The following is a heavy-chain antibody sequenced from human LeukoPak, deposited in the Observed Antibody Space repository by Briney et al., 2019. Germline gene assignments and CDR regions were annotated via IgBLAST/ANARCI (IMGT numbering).Heavy chain of an antibody. CDR1: GGSISNTYW. CDR3: ATGTVLRDI. CDR2: IYHSGST. J-gene: IGHJ3*02. Sequence: SETLSLTCVVSGGSISNTYWWTWVRQPPGKGLEWIGEIYHSGSTNYNPSLKSRLTISVDKSKNQFSLKLSSVTAADTAVYYCATGTVLRDIWGQGTMVTVSS. V-gene: IGHV4-4*02. D-gene: IGHD3-3*01.